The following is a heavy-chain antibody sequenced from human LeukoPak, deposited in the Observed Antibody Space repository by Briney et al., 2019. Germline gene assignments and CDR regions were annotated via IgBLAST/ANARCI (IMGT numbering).Heavy chain of an antibody. CDR3: ARGRNTGYFDY. CDR2: IYSSAGT. Sequence: GGSLRLSCAASGFTVSNNYMSWVRQAPGKGLEWVSVIYSSAGTNYADSVKGRFTISRDNSKNMLYLQMNGLRAEDTAVYYCARGRNTGYFDYWGQGTLVTVSS. V-gene: IGHV3-53*01. D-gene: IGHD3-9*01. CDR1: GFTVSNNY. J-gene: IGHJ4*02.